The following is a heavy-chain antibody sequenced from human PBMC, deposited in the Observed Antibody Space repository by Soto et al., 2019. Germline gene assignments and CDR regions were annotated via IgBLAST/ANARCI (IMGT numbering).Heavy chain of an antibody. Sequence: GSLRLSCSASVFTFTNYCVNWVRQAPGKGLEWVANIKQDGSENYYVDSVKGRFTISRDNAKNSLYLQMNSLRAEDTAVYYCARGMIIAANWFDPWGQGTLVTVSS. CDR3: ARGMIIAANWFDP. J-gene: IGHJ5*02. D-gene: IGHD6-13*01. V-gene: IGHV3-7*03. CDR1: VFTFTNYC. CDR2: IKQDGSEN.